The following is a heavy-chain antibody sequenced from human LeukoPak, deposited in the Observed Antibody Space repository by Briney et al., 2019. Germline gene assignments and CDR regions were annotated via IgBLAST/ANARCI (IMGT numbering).Heavy chain of an antibody. Sequence: GGSLRLSCAASGFTFDDYGMSWVRQAPGKGLEWVSGINWNGGSTGYADSVKGRFTISRDNAKNSLYLQMNSLRAEDTALYYCARALIYYYDSSGYYFDYWGQGTLVTVPS. CDR3: ARALIYYYDSSGYYFDY. V-gene: IGHV3-20*04. D-gene: IGHD3-22*01. CDR1: GFTFDDYG. CDR2: INWNGGST. J-gene: IGHJ4*02.